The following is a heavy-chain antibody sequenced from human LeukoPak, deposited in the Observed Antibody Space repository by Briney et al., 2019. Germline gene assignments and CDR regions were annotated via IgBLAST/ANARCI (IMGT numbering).Heavy chain of an antibody. CDR3: AVWSNYYTSAFDI. CDR2: IYSSGST. J-gene: IGHJ3*02. V-gene: IGHV4-61*02. Sequence: SGTLSLTCTVSGGSISSGSDYWSRIRQPAGKGLEWIGRIYSSGSTDYNPSLKSRVTISMDTSKNQFSLKLSSVTAADTAVYYCAVWSNYYTSAFDIWGQGTMVTVSS. D-gene: IGHD3-3*01. CDR1: GGSISSGSDY.